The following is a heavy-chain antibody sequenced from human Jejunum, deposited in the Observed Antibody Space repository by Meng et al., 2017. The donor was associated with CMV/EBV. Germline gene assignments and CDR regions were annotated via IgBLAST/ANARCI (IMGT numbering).Heavy chain of an antibody. J-gene: IGHJ4*02. D-gene: IGHD5-12*01. CDR3: ATSSSGFDFWTDY. Sequence: SGYPFPGYYLHWVRQAPGQGPEWMVWINPNSGDTTYAQQFQGRVTMTRDTSISTAYMELSSLRSDDTAVYYCATSSSGFDFWTDYWGQGTLVTVSS. CDR2: INPNSGDT. V-gene: IGHV1-2*02. CDR1: GYPFPGYY.